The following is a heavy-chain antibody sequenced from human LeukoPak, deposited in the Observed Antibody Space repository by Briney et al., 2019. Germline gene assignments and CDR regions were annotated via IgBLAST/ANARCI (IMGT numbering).Heavy chain of an antibody. J-gene: IGHJ4*02. Sequence: ASVKVSCKASGYTFTGYYMHWVRQAPGQGLERMGWINPNSGGTNYAQKFQGRVTMTRDTSISTAYMELSRLRSDDTAVYYCARDLNIVVVPALPNFDYWGQGTPVTVSS. CDR1: GYTFTGYY. CDR3: ARDLNIVVVPALPNFDY. V-gene: IGHV1-2*02. D-gene: IGHD2-2*01. CDR2: INPNSGGT.